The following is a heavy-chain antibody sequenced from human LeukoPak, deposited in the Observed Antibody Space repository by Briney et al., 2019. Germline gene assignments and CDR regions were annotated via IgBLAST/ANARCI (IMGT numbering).Heavy chain of an antibody. J-gene: IGHJ4*02. CDR3: ARAIAARVGIDY. CDR2: INPNSGGT. Sequence: ASVKVSCKASGYTFTGYYMHWVRQAPGQGLGWMGRINPNSGGTNYAQKFQGRVTMTRDTSISTAYMELSRLRSDDTAVYYCARAIAARVGIDYWGQGTLVTVSS. CDR1: GYTFTGYY. D-gene: IGHD6-6*01. V-gene: IGHV1-2*06.